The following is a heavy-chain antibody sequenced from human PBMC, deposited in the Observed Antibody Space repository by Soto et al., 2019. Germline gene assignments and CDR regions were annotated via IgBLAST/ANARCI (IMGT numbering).Heavy chain of an antibody. CDR2: IYWDDDK. Sequence: QITLKESGPTLVEPTEALALTCSFSGFSLTKSPVGVGWFRQPPGKALEWLAVIYWDDDKRYNPSLKARITMTKDTFRNQVALTLTDMEPEDTATYFCAHRIGGSSWNDGFFDFWGQGLPVTVS. CDR1: GFSLTKSPVG. J-gene: IGHJ4*02. V-gene: IGHV2-5*02. CDR3: AHRIGGSSWNDGFFDF. D-gene: IGHD1-1*01.